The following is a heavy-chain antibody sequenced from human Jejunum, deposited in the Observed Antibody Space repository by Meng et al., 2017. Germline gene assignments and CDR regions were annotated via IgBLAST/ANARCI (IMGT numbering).Heavy chain of an antibody. Sequence: KPGHTLGRPYQTPPSPSPVSGDSISSGEYFWSWIRQPPGKGLEWIGYMDYRGSTFYNPSLKSRVTISVDTSKNQFSLKLSSVTAADTAVYFCARGELLWDYWGQGTLVTVSS. CDR1: GDSISSGEYF. D-gene: IGHD2-2*01. CDR2: MDYRGST. J-gene: IGHJ4*02. V-gene: IGHV4-30-4*01. CDR3: ARGELLWDY.